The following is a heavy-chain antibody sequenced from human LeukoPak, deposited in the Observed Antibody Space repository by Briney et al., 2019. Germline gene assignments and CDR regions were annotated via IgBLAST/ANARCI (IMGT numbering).Heavy chain of an antibody. Sequence: PSETLSLTCTVSGGSISSGGYYWSWIRQHPGKGLEWIGYIYYSGSTYYNPSLKSRVTISVDTSKNQFSLKLSSVTAADTAVYYCARGEGYPIYNWFDPWGQGTLVTVSS. D-gene: IGHD1-1*01. CDR3: ARGEGYPIYNWFDP. J-gene: IGHJ5*02. V-gene: IGHV4-31*03. CDR1: GGSISSGGYY. CDR2: IYYSGST.